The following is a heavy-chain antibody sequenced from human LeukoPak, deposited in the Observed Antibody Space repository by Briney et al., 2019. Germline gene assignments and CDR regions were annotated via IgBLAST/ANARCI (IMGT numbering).Heavy chain of an antibody. V-gene: IGHV3-9*01. D-gene: IGHD5-18*01. CDR2: ITWDGYKI. J-gene: IGHJ4*02. CDR3: VKGYSSSWSGYFDS. Sequence: GGALRLSCEAPGFIFDDYVIYWVRKPPGKGLEGVSGITWDGYKIDYVDSVKGRFTISRDNARNSLFLQMNRVRVEDTAFYYCVKGYSSSWSGYFDSWGQGTLVTVAS. CDR1: GFIFDDYV.